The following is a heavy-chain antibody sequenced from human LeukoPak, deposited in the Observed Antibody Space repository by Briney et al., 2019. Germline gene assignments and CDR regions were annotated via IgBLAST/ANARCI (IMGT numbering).Heavy chain of an antibody. CDR2: INSDGSST. Sequence: GGSLRLSRAASGFTFSSYWMHWVRQAPGKGLVWVSRINSDGSSTSYADSVKGRFTISRDNAKNTLYLQMNSLRAEDTAVYYCARTRDGYNFRNYYGMDVWGQGTTVTVSS. V-gene: IGHV3-74*01. D-gene: IGHD5-24*01. J-gene: IGHJ6*02. CDR3: ARTRDGYNFRNYYGMDV. CDR1: GFTFSSYW.